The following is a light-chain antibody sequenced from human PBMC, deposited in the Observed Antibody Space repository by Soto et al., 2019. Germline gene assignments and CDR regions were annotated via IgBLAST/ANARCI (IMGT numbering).Light chain of an antibody. CDR2: GAS. J-gene: IGKJ1*01. Sequence: EIVMTQPPATLSVSPGERATLSCRASQSVTSNLAWYQQKPGQAPRLLFYGASTRATGIPARFSGSGSGTEFTLTISSLQPDDFATYYCQHYNSYSEAFGQGTKVDIK. CDR1: QSVTSN. CDR3: QHYNSYSEA. V-gene: IGKV3-15*01.